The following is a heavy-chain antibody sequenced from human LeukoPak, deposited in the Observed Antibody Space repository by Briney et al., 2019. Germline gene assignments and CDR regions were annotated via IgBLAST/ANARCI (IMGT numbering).Heavy chain of an antibody. V-gene: IGHV3-7*01. J-gene: IGHJ4*02. CDR3: AIRRPFYFEN. CDR1: GFTFSSYW. Sequence: GGSLRLSCAASGFTFSSYWMSCVRQAPGKGLEWVATINQDGTDKYYVDSVKGRFTISRDNAKNSLYLQMNSLRDADTSVYYCAIRRPFYFENWGQGTLVTVSS. CDR2: INQDGTDK.